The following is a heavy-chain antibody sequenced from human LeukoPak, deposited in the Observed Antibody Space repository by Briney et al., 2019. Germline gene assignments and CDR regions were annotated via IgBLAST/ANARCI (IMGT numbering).Heavy chain of an antibody. J-gene: IGHJ4*02. CDR2: IGTTGDT. V-gene: IGHV3-13*01. D-gene: IGHD4-17*01. CDR3: ARSFYGDYPY. CDR1: GFTFSSYD. Sequence: GGSLRLSCAASGFTFSSYDMHWVRQVTGKGLEWVSSIGTTGDTHYAVSVKGRFTISRENAKNSLYLQMSSLSAGDMAVYYCARSFYGDYPYWGQGTLVTVFS.